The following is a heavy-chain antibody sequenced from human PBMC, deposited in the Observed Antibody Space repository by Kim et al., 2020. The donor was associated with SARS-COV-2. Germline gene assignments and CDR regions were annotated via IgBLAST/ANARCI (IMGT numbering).Heavy chain of an antibody. CDR3: ARERVGAGEFDY. Sequence: GGSLRLSCAASGFTFSAYYMSWIRQAPGKGLEWVSFINSRGGTIYYADSVKGRFTISRDNAKNSLYLQMNSLRAEDTAVYYCARERVGAGEFDYWGQGTLVTASS. J-gene: IGHJ4*02. V-gene: IGHV3-11*01. D-gene: IGHD1-26*01. CDR2: INSRGGTI. CDR1: GFTFSAYY.